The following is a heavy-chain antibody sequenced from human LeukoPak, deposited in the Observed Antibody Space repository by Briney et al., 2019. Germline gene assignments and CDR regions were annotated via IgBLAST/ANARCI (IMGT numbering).Heavy chain of an antibody. J-gene: IGHJ4*02. CDR1: GGSISSGGYS. V-gene: IGHV4-31*03. D-gene: IGHD4-17*01. Sequence: SETLSLTCTVSGGSISSGGYSWSWIRQHPGKGLEWIGYIYYSGSTYYNPSLKSRVTISVDTSKNQFSLKLSSVTAADTAVYYCASGPGYGDYVLDYWGQGTLVAVSS. CDR2: IYYSGST. CDR3: ASGPGYGDYVLDY.